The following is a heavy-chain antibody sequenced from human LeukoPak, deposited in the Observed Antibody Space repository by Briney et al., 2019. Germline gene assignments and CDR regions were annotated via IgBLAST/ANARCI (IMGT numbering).Heavy chain of an antibody. CDR3: AKAYRTHNSGSCDY. Sequence: GGSLRLSCAASGFTFSSYGMHWVRQAPGKGLEWVAFIRYDGSNKYYADSVKGRFTISRDNSKNTLYLQMNSLRAEDTAVYYCAKAYRTHNSGSCDYWGQGTLVTVSS. CDR1: GFTFSSYG. CDR2: IRYDGSNK. D-gene: IGHD3-10*01. J-gene: IGHJ4*02. V-gene: IGHV3-30*02.